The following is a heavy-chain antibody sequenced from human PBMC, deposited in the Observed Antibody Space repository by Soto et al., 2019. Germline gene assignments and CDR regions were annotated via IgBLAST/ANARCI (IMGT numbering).Heavy chain of an antibody. Sequence: EVQLVESGGDLVQPGGSLRLSCAASGFTFSDHYMDWVRQAPGKGLEWVGRIRKKANSYTTEYAASVQGRFIISRDDPQNSLFLHMNSLETEDTAVYYCARAVCTGGSCHCGFNWGQGTLVTVSS. CDR1: GFTFSDHY. D-gene: IGHD2-8*02. CDR2: IRKKANSYTT. V-gene: IGHV3-72*01. J-gene: IGHJ4*02. CDR3: ARAVCTGGSCHCGFN.